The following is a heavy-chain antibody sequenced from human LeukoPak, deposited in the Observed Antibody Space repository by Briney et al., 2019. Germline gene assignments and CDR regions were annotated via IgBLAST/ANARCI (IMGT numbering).Heavy chain of an antibody. D-gene: IGHD1-14*01. CDR2: IYSGGST. Sequence: GGSLRLSCAASGFTVSSNYMSWVRQAPGKGLEWVSVIYSGGSTYYADSVKGRFTISRDNSKNPLYLQMNSLRAEDTAVYYCARGGGAITIKGRDYWGQGTLVTVSS. V-gene: IGHV3-53*01. CDR3: ARGGGAITIKGRDY. CDR1: GFTVSSNY. J-gene: IGHJ4*02.